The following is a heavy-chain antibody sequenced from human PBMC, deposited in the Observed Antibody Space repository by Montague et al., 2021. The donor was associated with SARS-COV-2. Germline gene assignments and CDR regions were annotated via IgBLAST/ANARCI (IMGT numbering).Heavy chain of an antibody. CDR3: ASGCSGSPWAFDI. J-gene: IGHJ3*02. D-gene: IGHD1-26*01. CDR1: GGSLSDYY. Sequence: SETLSLTCTVYGGSLSDYYWSWIRQPPGMGLEWIGEIHQSGSTSYNPSLNGRVTISVDTSKNHVSLMLSSVTAADTAVYYCASGCSGSPWAFDIWGQGTMVTVSS. V-gene: IGHV4-34*01. CDR2: IHQSGST.